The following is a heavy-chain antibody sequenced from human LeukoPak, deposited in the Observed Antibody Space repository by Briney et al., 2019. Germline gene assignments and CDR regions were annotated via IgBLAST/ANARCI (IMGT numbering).Heavy chain of an antibody. Sequence: PGGSLRLSCAASGFTFSNYWIHWVRQAPGKGLVWVSRIDNAGSITTYADSVKGRFTISRDNVRNSVYLQMNSLRVEDTAVYYCARDPVEWELLLDCWGQGTLVTVSS. D-gene: IGHD1-26*01. CDR3: ARDPVEWELLLDC. CDR1: GFTFSNYW. V-gene: IGHV3-74*03. CDR2: IDNAGSIT. J-gene: IGHJ4*02.